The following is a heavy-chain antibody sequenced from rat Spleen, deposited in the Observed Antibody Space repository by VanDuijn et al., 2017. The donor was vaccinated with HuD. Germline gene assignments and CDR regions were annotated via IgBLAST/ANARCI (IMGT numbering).Heavy chain of an antibody. CDR1: GFSLSNYG. Sequence: QVQLKESGPGLVKPSLTLSLTCTVSGFSLSNYGVFWVRQPPGKGLEWMGVIWGNGNANYNSALKSRLSISRDTSKSQVFLKMNSLQSEDTTTYYCASLIRGTFNRFAYWGQGTLVTVSS. J-gene: IGHJ3*01. D-gene: IGHD4-3*01. CDR3: ASLIRGTFNRFAY. CDR2: IWGNGNA. V-gene: IGHV2-13*01.